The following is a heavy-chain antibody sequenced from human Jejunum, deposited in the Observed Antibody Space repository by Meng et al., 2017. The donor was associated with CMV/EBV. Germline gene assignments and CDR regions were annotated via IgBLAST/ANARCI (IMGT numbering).Heavy chain of an antibody. CDR1: GGSVNNYA. J-gene: IGHJ4*02. V-gene: IGHV1-69*12. CDR3: ARGFSNGYQPFDY. Sequence: QVQWVQSGGEVKKPGSSVKVSCTSSGGSVNNYAINWVRQAPGQGLEWMGGIIPIFRTPQYAQKFQGRLTITADGPTGTTFMELSSLTSDDTAIYYCARGFSNGYQPFDYWGQGTLVTVSS. CDR2: IIPIFRTP. D-gene: IGHD2-2*01.